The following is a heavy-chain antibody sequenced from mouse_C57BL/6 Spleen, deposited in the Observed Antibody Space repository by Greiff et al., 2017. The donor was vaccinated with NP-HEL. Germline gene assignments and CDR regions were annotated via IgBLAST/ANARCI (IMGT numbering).Heavy chain of an antibody. CDR1: GYTFTSYW. V-gene: IGHV1-50*01. Sequence: QVQLQQPGAELVKPGASVTLSCKASGYTFTSYWMQWVKQRPGQGLEWIGAIDPSASYTNYNQKFKGKATLTVDTSSSTAYMQLSSLTSEDSAVDYCARECYYSRSYDYFDYWGQGTTLTVSS. CDR2: IDPSASYT. CDR3: ARECYYSRSYDYFDY. D-gene: IGHD1-1*01. J-gene: IGHJ2*01.